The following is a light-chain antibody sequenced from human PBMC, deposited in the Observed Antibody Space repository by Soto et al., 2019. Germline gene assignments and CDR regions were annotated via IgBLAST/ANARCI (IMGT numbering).Light chain of an antibody. CDR1: QSVSSN. CDR2: DAS. V-gene: IGKV3-15*01. J-gene: IGKJ3*01. CDR3: QQFGNSRYI. Sequence: EIVMTQSPASLCVSPGQSPTLPCTASQSVSSNLAWHQQKPGQAPRLLMYDASTRATGIPDRFSASGSGTEFALTVSSLQSGDFAVYYCQQFGNSRYIFGPGTNVDIK.